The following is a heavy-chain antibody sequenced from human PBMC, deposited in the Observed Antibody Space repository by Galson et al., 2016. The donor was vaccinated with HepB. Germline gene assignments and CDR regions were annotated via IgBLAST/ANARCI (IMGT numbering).Heavy chain of an antibody. CDR2: VSPNNGHT. V-gene: IGHV1-18*04. Sequence: SVKVSCKASGYTFANHGITWVRQAPGQGLEWVGWVSPNNGHTKYAERFQDRVTLTTDPSTTTAYMELGSLRSDDTAVYFCARDAARGDYWGQGT. J-gene: IGHJ4*02. D-gene: IGHD6-13*01. CDR3: ARDAARGDY. CDR1: GYTFANHG.